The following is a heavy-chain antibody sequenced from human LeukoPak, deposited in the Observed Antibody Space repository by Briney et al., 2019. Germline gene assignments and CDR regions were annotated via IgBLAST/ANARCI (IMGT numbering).Heavy chain of an antibody. CDR1: GGSISSFY. Sequence: SETLSLTCSVSGGSISSFYCNWMRQPAGKGLEWIGRIYTSGTTTYNPSLKSRVTMSVDTSKNQFSLKLSSVTAADTAVYYCARDSGTTGEVKFDPWGQGTLVTVSS. J-gene: IGHJ5*02. V-gene: IGHV4-4*07. D-gene: IGHD3-10*01. CDR2: IYTSGTT. CDR3: ARDSGTTGEVKFDP.